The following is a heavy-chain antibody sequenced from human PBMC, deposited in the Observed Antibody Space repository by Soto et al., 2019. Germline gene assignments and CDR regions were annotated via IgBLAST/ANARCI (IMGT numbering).Heavy chain of an antibody. Sequence: SCKASGYTFTNHAIHWVRQAPGQGLEWMGWINAGKGDTKYPQRFQGRVTITRDTSASTAYMELSSLRSEDTAVYYCARNILGGTTDYWGPGTLVTVSS. CDR1: GYTFTNHA. CDR2: INAGKGDT. V-gene: IGHV1-3*01. J-gene: IGHJ4*02. CDR3: ARNILGGTTDY. D-gene: IGHD1-7*01.